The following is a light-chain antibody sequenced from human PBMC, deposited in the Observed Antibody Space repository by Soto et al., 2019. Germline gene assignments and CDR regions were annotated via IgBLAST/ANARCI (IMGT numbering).Light chain of an antibody. V-gene: IGKV3-11*01. CDR3: QHRANWPLT. Sequence: EIVMTQSPATLSVSPGERATLSCRASQSVNIYLAWYQQKPGQAPRLLIFGASYRATGIPARFSGSGSGTEFTLTISSLEPEDFALYYCQHRANWPLTFGGGTKVEI. J-gene: IGKJ4*01. CDR1: QSVNIY. CDR2: GAS.